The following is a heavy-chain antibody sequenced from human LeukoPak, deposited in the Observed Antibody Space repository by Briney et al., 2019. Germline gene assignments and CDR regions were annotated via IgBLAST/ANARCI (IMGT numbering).Heavy chain of an antibody. D-gene: IGHD1-14*01. V-gene: IGHV1-2*02. CDR3: ATGRNHAAFDI. CDR1: GYTFTGYY. J-gene: IGHJ3*02. CDR2: INPTSGGT. Sequence: ASVKVSCKVSGYTFTGYYIHWVRQAPGQGLEWMGWINPTSGGTNYAQKFQGRVTMTRDTSISTAYMELSSLRSEDTAVYYCATGRNHAAFDIWGQGTMVTVSS.